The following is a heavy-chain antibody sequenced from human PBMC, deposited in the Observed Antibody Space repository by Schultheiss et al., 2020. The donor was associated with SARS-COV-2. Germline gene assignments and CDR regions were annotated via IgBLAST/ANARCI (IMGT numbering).Heavy chain of an antibody. Sequence: GGSLRLSCAASGFTFRNFGMHWVRQAPGKGLEWVSFISRSANSIYYADSVKGRFTISRDNAKNSLYLQMNSLRDEDTAVYYCAKEVRSSGWPLDVWGQGTTVTVSS. J-gene: IGHJ6*02. CDR3: AKEVRSSGWPLDV. CDR1: GFTFRNFG. D-gene: IGHD6-19*01. CDR2: ISRSANSI. V-gene: IGHV3-48*02.